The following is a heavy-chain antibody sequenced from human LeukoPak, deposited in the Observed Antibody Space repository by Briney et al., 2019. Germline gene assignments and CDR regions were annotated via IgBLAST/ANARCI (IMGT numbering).Heavy chain of an antibody. CDR1: GYSFVLYG. CDR3: ARAYPGSGSVFDY. D-gene: IGHD3-10*01. CDR2: ISTYNGNT. J-gene: IGHJ4*02. V-gene: IGHV1-18*01. Sequence: ASVKVSCKASGYSFVLYGISWVRQAPGQGPEWMGWISTYNGNTKYAQKLQGRVTMTTDTSTSTAYMELGSLRSDDTAVYYCARAYPGSGSVFDYWGQGTLVTVSS.